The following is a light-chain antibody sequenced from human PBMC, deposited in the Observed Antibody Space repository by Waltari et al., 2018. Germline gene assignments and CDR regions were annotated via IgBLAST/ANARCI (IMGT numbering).Light chain of an antibody. J-gene: IGLJ2*01. CDR1: YSNIGSNI. Sequence: QSVLTQPPSASGTPGQRVTISCSGSYSNIGSNIVTWYQQLPGTAPKLLTYSNDYRPSGDPHRFSGSQSGTSASLAISGLQSEDEADYYGATWDDRLTGVVFGGGTRVTVL. V-gene: IGLV1-44*01. CDR2: SND. CDR3: ATWDDRLTGVV.